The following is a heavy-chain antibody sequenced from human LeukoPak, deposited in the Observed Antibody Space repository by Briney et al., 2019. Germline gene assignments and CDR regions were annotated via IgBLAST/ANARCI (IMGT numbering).Heavy chain of an antibody. Sequence: PGRSLRLSCAASGFTFSSYGMYWVRQAPGKGLEWVAVIWYDGSNKYYADSVKGRFTISRDNSKNTLYLQMNSLRAEDTAVYYCARDHWGYCSGGSCSLDYWGQGTLVTVSS. CDR3: ARDHWGYCSGGSCSLDY. CDR1: GFTFSSYG. J-gene: IGHJ4*02. D-gene: IGHD2-15*01. CDR2: IWYDGSNK. V-gene: IGHV3-33*01.